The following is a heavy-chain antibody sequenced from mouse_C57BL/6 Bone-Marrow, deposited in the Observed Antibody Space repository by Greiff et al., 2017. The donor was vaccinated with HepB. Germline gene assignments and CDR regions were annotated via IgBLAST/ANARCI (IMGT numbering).Heavy chain of an antibody. D-gene: IGHD1-1*01. CDR2: ISNGGGST. J-gene: IGHJ2*01. Sequence: EVKLQESGGGLVQPGGSLKLSCAASGFTFSDYYMYWVRQTPEKRLEWVAYISNGGGSTYYPDTVKGRFTISRDNAKNTLYLQMSRLKSEDTAMYYCATHYYGSSYFDYWSQGTTLTVSS. CDR3: ATHYYGSSYFDY. CDR1: GFTFSDYY. V-gene: IGHV5-12*01.